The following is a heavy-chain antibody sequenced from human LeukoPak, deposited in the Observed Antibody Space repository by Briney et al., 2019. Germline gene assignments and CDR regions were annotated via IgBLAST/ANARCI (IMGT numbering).Heavy chain of an antibody. V-gene: IGHV3-7*01. J-gene: IGHJ3*02. Sequence: GGSLRLSCAASGFTSGSYWMSWVRQAPGKGLEWVANIKQDGREKSYVDSVKGRFTISRDNAKNSLYLQMNSLRAEDTAVYYCATSQSTSGQYGNAFDIWGQGTMVTVSS. CDR3: ATSQSTSGQYGNAFDI. CDR1: GFTSGSYW. D-gene: IGHD2-15*01. CDR2: IKQDGREK.